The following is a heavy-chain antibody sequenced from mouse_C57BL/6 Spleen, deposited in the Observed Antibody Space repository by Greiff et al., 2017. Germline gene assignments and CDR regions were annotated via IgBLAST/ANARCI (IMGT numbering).Heavy chain of an antibody. V-gene: IGHV2-9-1*01. Sequence: QVQLQQSGPGLVAPSQRLSITCTVSGFSFTSYAISWVRQPPGKGLEWLGVIWTGGGTNYNSALKYRLSISKDNSKSQVFLKMNSLQTDDTARYYCARKNYDSDWYFDVWGTGTTVTVSS. CDR3: ARKNYDSDWYFDV. CDR2: IWTGGGT. D-gene: IGHD2-4*01. J-gene: IGHJ1*03. CDR1: GFSFTSYA.